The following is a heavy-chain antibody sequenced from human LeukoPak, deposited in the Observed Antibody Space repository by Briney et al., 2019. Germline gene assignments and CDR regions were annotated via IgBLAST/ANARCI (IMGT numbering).Heavy chain of an antibody. V-gene: IGHV4-59*12. Sequence: SETLSLTCTVSGGSISSYYWSWIRQPPGRGLEWIGYIHQSGNTYYNPSLQSRVTISIDTSNNHYSLNLTSVTAADTAVYFCARRVAGAGTSYFDLWGQGTPVTVSS. CDR2: IHQSGNT. CDR3: ARRVAGAGTSYFDL. J-gene: IGHJ4*02. D-gene: IGHD6-13*01. CDR1: GGSISSYY.